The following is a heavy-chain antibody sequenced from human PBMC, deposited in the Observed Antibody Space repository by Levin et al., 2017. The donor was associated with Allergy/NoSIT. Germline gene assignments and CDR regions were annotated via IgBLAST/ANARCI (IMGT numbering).Heavy chain of an antibody. CDR1: GFSVSNSS. Sequence: PGGSLRLSCAASGFSVSNSSMNWVRQAPGKGLEWVSVLYVGGTPYYADSVKGRFPISRDNSKNTLSLQMNSLRAEDTAVYYCARAASVTVATRYFDFWGQGTLVTVSS. J-gene: IGHJ4*02. V-gene: IGHV3-53*01. CDR3: ARAASVTVATRYFDF. CDR2: LYVGGTP. D-gene: IGHD2-21*02.